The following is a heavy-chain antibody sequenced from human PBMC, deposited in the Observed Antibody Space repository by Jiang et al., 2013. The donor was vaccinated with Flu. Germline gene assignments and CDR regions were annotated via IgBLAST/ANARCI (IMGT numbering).Heavy chain of an antibody. CDR1: GGSVSSSSYH. V-gene: IGHV4-61*01. CDR2: LYDNGGT. CDR3: ATYMGPYWYFDL. Sequence: GSGLVKPSETLSLTCTVSGGSVSSSSYHWSWIRQPPGKGLEWIGYLYDNGGTNYNPSLKSRITISVDTSKNQFSLRLSSVTAADTAVYYCATYMGPYWYFDLWGRGTLVAVSS. D-gene: IGHD3-16*01. J-gene: IGHJ2*01.